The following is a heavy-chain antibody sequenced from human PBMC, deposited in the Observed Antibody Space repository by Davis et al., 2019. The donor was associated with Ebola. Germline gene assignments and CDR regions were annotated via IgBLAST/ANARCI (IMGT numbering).Heavy chain of an antibody. V-gene: IGHV4-61*01. J-gene: IGHJ5*02. D-gene: IGHD3-22*01. CDR2: ISYSGST. CDR3: AREYSYDSSGYSSSTNWFDP. Sequence: MPSETLSLTCSVSGASVSSGIYYWFWMRKPPGKGLECVGHISYSGSTNYNPSLKSRVTISVDTSKNQFSLKLTSATAADTAVYYCAREYSYDSSGYSSSTNWFDPWGQGTLVTVSS. CDR1: GASVSSGIYY.